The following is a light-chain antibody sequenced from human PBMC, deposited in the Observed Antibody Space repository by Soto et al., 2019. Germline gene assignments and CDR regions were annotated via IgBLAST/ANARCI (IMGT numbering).Light chain of an antibody. CDR2: DVD. CDR1: SSDVGRYNY. CDR3: CSYAGTYSVI. V-gene: IGLV2-11*01. Sequence: QSVLTQPRSVSXXPGQSVTISCTGTSSDVGRYNYVSWYQQHPGKAPKLMIYDVDKRPSGVPDRFSGSKSGDTASLTISGLQAEDEADYYCCSYAGTYSVIFGGGTKLTVL. J-gene: IGLJ2*01.